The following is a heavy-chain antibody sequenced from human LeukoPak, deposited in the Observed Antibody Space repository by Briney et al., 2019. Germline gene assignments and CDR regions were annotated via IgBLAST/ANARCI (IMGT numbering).Heavy chain of an antibody. CDR2: IKQDGSEK. J-gene: IGHJ4*02. D-gene: IGHD2-15*01. CDR3: AGDPNGGYCSGGSCPPGY. CDR1: GFTFSSYW. Sequence: GGSLRLSCAASGFTFSSYWMSWVRQAPGKGLEWVANIKQDGSEKYYVDSVKGRFTISRDNAKNSLYLQMNSLRAEDTAVYYCAGDPNGGYCSGGSCPPGYWGQGTLVTVSP. V-gene: IGHV3-7*03.